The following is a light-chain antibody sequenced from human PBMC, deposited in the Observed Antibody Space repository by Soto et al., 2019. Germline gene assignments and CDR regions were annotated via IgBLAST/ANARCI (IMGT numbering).Light chain of an antibody. V-gene: IGLV2-14*01. Sequence: QSALTQPASVSGSPGQSITISCTGTSSDVGFSNYVSWYQQHPGKAPKLMIYEVSHRPSGVSDRFSGSKSGNTASLTISGLQAEDEADYYCSSYTSSSTLYVFGTGTKVTVL. CDR2: EVS. CDR1: SSDVGFSNY. J-gene: IGLJ1*01. CDR3: SSYTSSSTLYV.